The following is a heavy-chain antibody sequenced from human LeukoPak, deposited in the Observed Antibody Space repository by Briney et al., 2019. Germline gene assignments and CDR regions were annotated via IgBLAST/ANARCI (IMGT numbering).Heavy chain of an antibody. CDR2: INHSGST. Sequence: PSETLSLTCAVYGGSFSGYYWSWIRQPPGKGLEWIGEINHSGSTNYNPSLKSRVTISVDTSKNQFSLKLSSVTAADTAVYYCARGRRQWLRASDIWGQGTMVTVSS. D-gene: IGHD6-19*01. J-gene: IGHJ3*02. CDR3: ARGRRQWLRASDI. V-gene: IGHV4-34*01. CDR1: GGSFSGYY.